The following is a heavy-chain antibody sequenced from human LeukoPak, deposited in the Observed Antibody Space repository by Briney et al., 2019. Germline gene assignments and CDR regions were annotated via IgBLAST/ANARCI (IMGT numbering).Heavy chain of an antibody. Sequence: GGSLRLSCAASGFSFSTYWMHWVRQAPGEGLVWVARINTDGSTTNFADPVRGRFTISRDNAKNTLYLQMNSLRAEDTAVYYCARGTVVAPGVDCWGQGTLATVSS. D-gene: IGHD2-15*01. V-gene: IGHV3-74*01. CDR1: GFSFSTYW. CDR2: INTDGSTT. J-gene: IGHJ4*02. CDR3: ARGTVVAPGVDC.